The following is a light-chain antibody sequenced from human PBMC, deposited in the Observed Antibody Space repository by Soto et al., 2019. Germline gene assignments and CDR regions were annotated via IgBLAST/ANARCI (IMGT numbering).Light chain of an antibody. J-gene: IGLJ1*01. Sequence: QSVLIQPASVSGSPGQSITISCTGTSSDVGAYNYVSWYQQDPGKAPKLMIYDVSNRPSGVSNRFSGSKSGNTASLTISGLQAEDEADYYCSSYTSSSTLLFGTGTKLTVL. V-gene: IGLV2-14*01. CDR3: SSYTSSSTLL. CDR2: DVS. CDR1: SSDVGAYNY.